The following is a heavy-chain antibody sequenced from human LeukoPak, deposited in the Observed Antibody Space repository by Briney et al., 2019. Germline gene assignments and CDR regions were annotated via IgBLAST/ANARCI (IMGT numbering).Heavy chain of an antibody. CDR1: GGSISSYY. D-gene: IGHD3-9*01. CDR2: IYYSGST. Sequence: SETLSLTCTVSGGSISSYYWSWIRQPPGKGLEWIGYIYYSGSTNYNPSLKSRVTISVDTSKNQFSLKLSSVTAADTAVYYCARDRRLDILTDYGMDVWGQGTTVTVSS. V-gene: IGHV4-59*01. CDR3: ARDRRLDILTDYGMDV. J-gene: IGHJ6*02.